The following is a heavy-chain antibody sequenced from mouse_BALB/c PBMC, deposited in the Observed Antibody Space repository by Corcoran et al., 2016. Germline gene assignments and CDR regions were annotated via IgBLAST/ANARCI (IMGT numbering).Heavy chain of an antibody. Sequence: EVQLQQSGPELVKPGASVKMSCKACGYTFTSYVMHWVKQKPGQGREWVGYINPYNDGTKYNEKFKGKATLNSDKSSSTAYMELSSLTSEASAVYYCARKGGNYGYFDVWGAGTTVTVSS. V-gene: IGHV1S136*01. CDR1: GYTFTSYV. CDR3: ARKGGNYGYFDV. D-gene: IGHD2-1*01. CDR2: INPYNDGT. J-gene: IGHJ1*01.